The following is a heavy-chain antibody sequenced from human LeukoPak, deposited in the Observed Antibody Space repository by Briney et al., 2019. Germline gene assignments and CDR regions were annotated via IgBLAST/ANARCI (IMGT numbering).Heavy chain of an antibody. CDR3: TTDLTYDSFPKDFDY. J-gene: IGHJ4*02. D-gene: IGHD3-22*01. V-gene: IGHV3-23*01. CDR1: GFTFSSYG. Sequence: GGSLRLSCAASGFTFSSYGMSWVRQAPGKGLEWVSAISGSGGSTYYADSVKGRFTISRDNSKNTLYLQMNSLKTEDTAVYYCTTDLTYDSFPKDFDYWGQGTLVTVSS. CDR2: ISGSGGST.